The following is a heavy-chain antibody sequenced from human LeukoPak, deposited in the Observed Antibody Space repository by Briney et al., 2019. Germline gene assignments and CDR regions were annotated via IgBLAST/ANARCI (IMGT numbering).Heavy chain of an antibody. D-gene: IGHD2-15*01. CDR3: AVVGYCSGGSCYPFDY. Sequence: ASVKVSCKASGYTFTSYAINWVRQAPGQGLEWMGWINTNTGNPTYAQRFTGRFVFSLDTSLTTPYLQIISLKPEDTAVYYCAVVGYCSGGSCYPFDYWGQGSLVSVSS. CDR1: GYTFTSYA. V-gene: IGHV7-4-1*02. J-gene: IGHJ4*02. CDR2: INTNTGNP.